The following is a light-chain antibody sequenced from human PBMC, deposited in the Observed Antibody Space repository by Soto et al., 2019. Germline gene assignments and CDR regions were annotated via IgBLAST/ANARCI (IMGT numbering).Light chain of an antibody. CDR3: QQHKIWGT. Sequence: EIVMTQSPATLSVSPGERATLSCRASQSVSSNLAWYQQKPGQAPRLLIYGASTRATGIPARFSASGSRTEFSLTVRILQSEHLAVYDSQQHKIWGTFGQGTKVEIK. J-gene: IGKJ1*01. V-gene: IGKV3-15*01. CDR2: GAS. CDR1: QSVSSN.